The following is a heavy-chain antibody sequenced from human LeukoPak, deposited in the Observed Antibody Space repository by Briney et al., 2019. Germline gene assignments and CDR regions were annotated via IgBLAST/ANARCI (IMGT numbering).Heavy chain of an antibody. D-gene: IGHD3-10*01. CDR3: AKDIRLRGPNIRGSYYNY. CDR1: GFTFDDYA. CDR2: ISWNSGSI. Sequence: GGSLRLSCAASGFTFDDYAMHWVRHAPGKGLEWVSGISWNSGSIGYAESVKGRFTISRDNDKNSLYLQMNSLRAEDTALYYCAKDIRLRGPNIRGSYYNYWGQGTLVTVSS. V-gene: IGHV3-9*01. J-gene: IGHJ4*02.